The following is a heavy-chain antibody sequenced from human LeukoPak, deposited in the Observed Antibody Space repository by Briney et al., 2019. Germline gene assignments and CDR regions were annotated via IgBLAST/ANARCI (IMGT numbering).Heavy chain of an antibody. V-gene: IGHV3-15*01. D-gene: IGHD2-2*02. Sequence: GGSLRLSCAASGFTFSNAWMSWVRQAPGKGLEWVGRIKSKTDGGTTDYAAPVKGRFTISRDDSKNTLYLQMNSLKTEDTAVYYCTTVFPPMSYCSSTSCYIDYYMGVWGKGITVTVSS. CDR2: IKSKTDGGTT. CDR3: TTVFPPMSYCSSTSCYIDYYMGV. CDR1: GFTFSNAW. J-gene: IGHJ6*03.